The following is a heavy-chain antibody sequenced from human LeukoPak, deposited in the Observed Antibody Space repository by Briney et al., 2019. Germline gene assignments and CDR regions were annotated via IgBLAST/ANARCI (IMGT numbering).Heavy chain of an antibody. CDR1: GGSFSGYY. CDR2: INHSGST. Sequence: SETLSLTCAVYGGSFSGYYWSWVRQPPGKGLEWVGEINHSGSTNYKRSLKSRLTISVDTSKNQFSLKLSSVTAADTAVYYCARGSRGFVVVPAAMPTYYYYYMDVWGKGTTVTISS. CDR3: ARGSRGFVVVPAAMPTYYYYYMDV. V-gene: IGHV4-34*01. D-gene: IGHD2-2*01. J-gene: IGHJ6*03.